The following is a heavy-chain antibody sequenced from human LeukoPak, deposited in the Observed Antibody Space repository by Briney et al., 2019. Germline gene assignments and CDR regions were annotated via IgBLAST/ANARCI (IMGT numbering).Heavy chain of an antibody. CDR2: IYYSGST. V-gene: IGHV4-30-4*01. D-gene: IGHD3-10*01. J-gene: IGHJ4*02. CDR1: GGSISSDDYY. CDR3: ARVFASHPYDYGSGSYYLDF. Sequence: SETLSLTCTVSGGSISSDDYYWSWIRQPPGKGLEWIGYIYYSGSTYFNPSLKSRVTISVDTSKNQFSLKLNSVTAADTAVYFCARVFASHPYDYGSGSYYLDFWGQGTLVTVSS.